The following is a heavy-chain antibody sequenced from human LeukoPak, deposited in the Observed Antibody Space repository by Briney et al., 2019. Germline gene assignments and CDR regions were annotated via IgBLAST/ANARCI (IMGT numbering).Heavy chain of an antibody. CDR2: ISSSSSTI. D-gene: IGHD2-2*01. V-gene: IGHV3-48*04. Sequence: PGGSLRLSCAASGFTFSSYSMNWVRQAPGKGLEWVSYISSSSSTIYYADSVKGRFTISRDNAKNSLYLQMNSLRAEDTAVYYCAREDIVVVPAAPATDYWGQGTLVTVSS. CDR1: GFTFSSYS. CDR3: AREDIVVVPAAPATDY. J-gene: IGHJ4*02.